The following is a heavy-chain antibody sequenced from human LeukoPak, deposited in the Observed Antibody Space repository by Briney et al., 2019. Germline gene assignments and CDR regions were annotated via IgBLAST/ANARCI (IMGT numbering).Heavy chain of an antibody. Sequence: SETLSLTRTVSGGSISSYYWSWIRQPPGKGLEWIGYIYYSGSTNYNPSLKSRVTISVDTSKNQFSLKLSSVTAADTAVYYCARHPNREDYWGQGTLVTVSS. CDR1: GGSISSYY. CDR3: ARHPNREDY. V-gene: IGHV4-59*08. J-gene: IGHJ4*02. CDR2: IYYSGST.